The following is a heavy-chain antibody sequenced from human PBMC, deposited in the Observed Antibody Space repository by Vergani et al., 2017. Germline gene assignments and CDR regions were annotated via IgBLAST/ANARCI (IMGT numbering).Heavy chain of an antibody. CDR3: AADRSQGYNWNERAFDI. CDR2: IVVGSGNT. D-gene: IGHD1-20*01. Sequence: QKQLVQSGPEVKKPGTSVKVSCKASGFTFTSSAMQWVRQARGQRLEWIGWIVVGSGNTNYAQKFQERVTITRDMSTSTAYMELSSLRSEDTAVYYCAADRSQGYNWNERAFDIWGQGTMVTFSS. CDR1: GFTFTSSA. V-gene: IGHV1-58*02. J-gene: IGHJ3*02.